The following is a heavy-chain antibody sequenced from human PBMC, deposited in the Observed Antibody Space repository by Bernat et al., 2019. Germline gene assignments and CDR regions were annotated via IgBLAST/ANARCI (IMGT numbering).Heavy chain of an antibody. CDR3: ARRLSLMNDWNYGRFDD. CDR2: IYWDDDK. D-gene: IGHD1-7*01. CDR1: GFSLTTRGVG. V-gene: IGHV2-5*02. Sequence: QITIEESGSTLVNPPQTLTLICTFSGFSLTTRGVGVGWIRQPPGKALEWLALIYWDDDKRYNPSLRTRLTITKDTSKNQLVLTMTNMDPVDTGTNYCARRLSLMNDWNYGRFDDWGQGTLVTVSS. J-gene: IGHJ4*02.